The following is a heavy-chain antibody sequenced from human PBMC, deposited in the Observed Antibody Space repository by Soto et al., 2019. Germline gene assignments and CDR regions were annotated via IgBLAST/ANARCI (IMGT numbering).Heavy chain of an antibody. Sequence: GESRILPGSVSGFPVSYEHIGWVRHGGRECLEWVGRSRDKAQGYSTAYAASVKGRFTTSRDESTNSVHMQMNSLKTEDTAVYYCVRATHFSDSSGSTRCFDYWGQGTLVTVS. D-gene: IGHD3-22*01. V-gene: IGHV3-72*01. J-gene: IGHJ4*02. CDR3: VRATHFSDSSGSTRCFDY. CDR1: GFPVSYEH. CDR2: SRDKAQGYST.